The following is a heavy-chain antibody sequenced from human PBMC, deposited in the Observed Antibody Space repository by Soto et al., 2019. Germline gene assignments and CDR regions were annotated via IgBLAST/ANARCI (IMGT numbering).Heavy chain of an antibody. CDR3: ARDLALAGNY. CDR1: GFTFSSYA. J-gene: IGHJ4*02. CDR2: ISSTSSYT. Sequence: SLRLSCAASGFTFSSYAMNWVRQTQEKGLEWVSSISSTSSYTHYSDSVKGRFTISRDNANNSLFLQMNSLRAEDTATYHCARDLALAGNYWGQGVLVTVSS. V-gene: IGHV3-21*01. D-gene: IGHD6-19*01.